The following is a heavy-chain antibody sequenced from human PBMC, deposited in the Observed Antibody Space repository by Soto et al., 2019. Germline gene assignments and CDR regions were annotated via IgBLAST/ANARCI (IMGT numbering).Heavy chain of an antibody. CDR2: INHSGST. V-gene: IGHV4-34*10. D-gene: IGHD3-10*01. Sequence: SXTLSLTCAVYGGSLSGYYWSWIRQPPVKGLEWIGEINHSGSTNYNPSLKSRVTMTTDTSTSTAYMELRSLRSDDTAVYYCARDRDYYGSGIIWFDPWGQGTLVTVSS. CDR3: ARDRDYYGSGIIWFDP. CDR1: GGSLSGYY. J-gene: IGHJ5*02.